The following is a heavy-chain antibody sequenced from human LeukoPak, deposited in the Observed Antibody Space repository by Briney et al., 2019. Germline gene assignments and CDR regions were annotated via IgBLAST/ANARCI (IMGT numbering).Heavy chain of an antibody. CDR2: ISNDRSNI. V-gene: IGHV3-30*18. CDR1: GFTFSSYT. J-gene: IGHJ6*03. CDR3: AKDYTDYYFMDV. Sequence: GGSLRLSCAASGFTFSSYTMHWVRQAPGKGLEWVAVISNDRSNIKYADPVRGRFTISRDNAQKTLFLQMNSLRSEDTAVYYCAKDYTDYYFMDVWGKGTTVTVSS. D-gene: IGHD4-11*01.